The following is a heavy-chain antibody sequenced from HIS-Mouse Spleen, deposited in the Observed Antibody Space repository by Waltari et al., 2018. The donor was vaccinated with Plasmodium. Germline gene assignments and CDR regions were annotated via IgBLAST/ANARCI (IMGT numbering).Heavy chain of an antibody. V-gene: IGHV4-61*01. D-gene: IGHD1-7*01. CDR3: ARVGDGWELGGFDY. CDR1: GGSVSSGSYY. Sequence: QVQLQESGPGLVKPSETLSLTCTVSGGSVSSGSYYWSWIRQPPGKGLEWIGYIYYRGRTNYNPSRRSRVTIAVDTSKNQFSLKLSSVTAADTAVYYCARVGDGWELGGFDYWGQGTLVTVSS. CDR2: IYYRGRT. J-gene: IGHJ4*02.